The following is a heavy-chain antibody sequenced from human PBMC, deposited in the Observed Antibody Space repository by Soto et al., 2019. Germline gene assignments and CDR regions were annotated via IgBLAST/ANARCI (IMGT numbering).Heavy chain of an antibody. V-gene: IGHV3-23*04. J-gene: IGHJ3*01. Sequence: EKQLVESGGALAQPGGSLRLSCVGSGFTFSIYALTWVRQAPGKGLEWVSLITNNGDTTFFGDSVKGRYSISRDNSKNTLYLQLDNLRADDTSVYYCAMSAGYGGAFDVWGQGTIVAVSS. CDR2: ITNNGDTT. CDR1: GFTFSIYA. CDR3: AMSAGYGGAFDV. D-gene: IGHD5-12*01.